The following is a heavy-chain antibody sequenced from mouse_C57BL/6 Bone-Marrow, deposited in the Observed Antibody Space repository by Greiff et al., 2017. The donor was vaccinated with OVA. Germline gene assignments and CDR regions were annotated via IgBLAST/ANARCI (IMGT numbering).Heavy chain of an antibody. CDR2: ISSGGDYI. D-gene: IGHD2-5*01. J-gene: IGHJ4*01. CDR1: GFTFSSYA. Sequence: EVKVVESGAGLVKPGGSLKLSCAASGFTFSSYAMSWVRQTPEKRLEWVAYISSGGDYIYYADTVKGRFTISRDNARNTLYLQMSSLKSEDTAMYYCTRESAYYSNYNYAMDYWGQGTSVTVSS. CDR3: TRESAYYSNYNYAMDY. V-gene: IGHV5-9-1*02.